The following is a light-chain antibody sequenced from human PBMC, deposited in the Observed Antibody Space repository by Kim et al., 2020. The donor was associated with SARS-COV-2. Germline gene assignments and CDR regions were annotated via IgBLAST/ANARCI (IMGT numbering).Light chain of an antibody. CDR2: DVS. CDR1: SNDVGGYNF. CDR3: SSYTVINTRV. J-gene: IGLJ1*01. V-gene: IGLV2-14*03. Sequence: QSVLTQPASVSGSPGQSITISCSGTSNDVGGYNFVSWYQQHPGKVPKLMIYDVSKRPSGVSNRFSGSKSGNTASLTISGLQAEDEADYYCSSYTVINTRVFGTGTKVTVL.